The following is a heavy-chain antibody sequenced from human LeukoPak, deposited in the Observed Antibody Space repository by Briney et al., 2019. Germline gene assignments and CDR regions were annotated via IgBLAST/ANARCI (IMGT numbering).Heavy chain of an antibody. CDR1: GFTFSSYS. D-gene: IGHD4-17*01. Sequence: GGSLRLSCAASGFTFSSYSMNWVRQAPGKGLEWVSYISSSSSTIYYADSVKGRFTISRDNAKNSLYLQMNSLRAEDTAVYYCARARTTGTTIRYYYYYMDVWGKGTTVTISS. CDR3: ARARTTGTTIRYYYYYMDV. V-gene: IGHV3-48*01. J-gene: IGHJ6*03. CDR2: ISSSSSTI.